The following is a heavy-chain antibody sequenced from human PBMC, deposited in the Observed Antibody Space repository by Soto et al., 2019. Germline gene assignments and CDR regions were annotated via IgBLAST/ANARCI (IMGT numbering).Heavy chain of an antibody. V-gene: IGHV3-30*18. CDR2: ISYDGSNK. CDR3: AKDLPEGIVVVTAILDY. Sequence: QVQLVESGGGVVQPGRSLRLSCAASGFTFSSYGMHWVRQAPGKGLEWVAVISYDGSNKYYADSVKGRFTISRDNSKNTLYLQMNSLTAEDTAVYYCAKDLPEGIVVVTAILDYWGQGTLVTVSS. D-gene: IGHD2-21*02. CDR1: GFTFSSYG. J-gene: IGHJ4*02.